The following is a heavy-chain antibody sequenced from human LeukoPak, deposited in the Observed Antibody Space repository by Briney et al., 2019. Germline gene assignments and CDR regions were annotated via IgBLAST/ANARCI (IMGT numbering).Heavy chain of an antibody. V-gene: IGHV4-38-2*02. J-gene: IGHJ6*03. Sequence: SETLSLTCSVSGYSISSGYYWGWIRQPPGKGLEWIGSIYPSGSTYYNPSLTSRVTISVDTSKNQFSLKLSSVTAADTAVYYCARHKDYYYSYMDVWGKGTTVTISS. CDR3: ARHKDYYYSYMDV. CDR1: GYSISSGYY. CDR2: IYPSGST.